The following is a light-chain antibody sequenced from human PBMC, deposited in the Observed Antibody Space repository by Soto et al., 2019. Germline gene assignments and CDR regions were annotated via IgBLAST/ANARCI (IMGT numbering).Light chain of an antibody. CDR2: WAS. J-gene: IGKJ1*01. CDR3: QQDYTRPRM. V-gene: IGKV4-1*01. CDR1: STCLDSSNNKDC. Sequence: FADVMAVSVGQIGTITCKWSSTCLDSSNNKDCLSWYQQKPGQPPKLXLYWASTLESGVPDRFSGSGSGTDFTLTISSLQSEDVAVYYSQQDYTRPRMFGHGTKVDIK.